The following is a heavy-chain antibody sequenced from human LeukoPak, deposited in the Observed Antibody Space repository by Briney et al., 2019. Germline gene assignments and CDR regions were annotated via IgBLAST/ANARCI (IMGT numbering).Heavy chain of an antibody. CDR3: ARDGSFGYSYGSDY. D-gene: IGHD5-18*01. Sequence: ASVKVSCKASGYTFTGYYMHWVRQAPGQGLEWMGRINPNSGGANYAQKFQGRVTMTRDTSIRTAYMELSSLRSDATAVYFSARDGSFGYSYGSDYWGQGTPVTVSS. V-gene: IGHV1-2*06. CDR2: INPNSGGA. CDR1: GYTFTGYY. J-gene: IGHJ4*02.